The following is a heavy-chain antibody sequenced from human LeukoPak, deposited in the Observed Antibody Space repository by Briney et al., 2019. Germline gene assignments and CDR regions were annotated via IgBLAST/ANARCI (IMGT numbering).Heavy chain of an antibody. D-gene: IGHD1-26*01. CDR1: GFTFSSYA. CDR3: AKRGERARGLYYFDY. V-gene: IGHV3-23*01. CDR2: IIGVGGST. J-gene: IGHJ4*02. Sequence: GGSLRLSCAASGFTFSSYAMSWVRQAPGEGLEWVSAIIGVGGSTYYADSVKGRFTISRDNSKNTLYLQMNSLRAEDTAVYYCAKRGERARGLYYFDYWGQGTLLTVSS.